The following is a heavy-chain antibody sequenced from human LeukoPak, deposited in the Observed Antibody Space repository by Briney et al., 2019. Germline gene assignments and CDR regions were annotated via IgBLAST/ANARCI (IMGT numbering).Heavy chain of an antibody. V-gene: IGHV3-9*01. Sequence: PGGSLRLSCAASGFSFDVYAVHWVRQAPGKGLEWVSGISWNSGIIGYADSVKGRFTISRDKAKNSLYLQKNSLRAEDTALYSCAKDMRPFGVATFDDWGQGTLVTVSS. CDR3: AKDMRPFGVATFDD. CDR2: ISWNSGII. D-gene: IGHD3-3*01. J-gene: IGHJ4*02. CDR1: GFSFDVYA.